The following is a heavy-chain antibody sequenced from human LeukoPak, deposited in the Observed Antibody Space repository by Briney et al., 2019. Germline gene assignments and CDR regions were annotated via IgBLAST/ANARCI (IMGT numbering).Heavy chain of an antibody. CDR1: GFTVSSNY. V-gene: IGHV3-53*01. CDR2: IYSGGST. J-gene: IGHJ4*02. Sequence: GGSLRLSCAASGFTVSSNYMSWVRQAPGKGLEWVSVIYSGGSTYYADSVKGRFTISRDNSKNTLYLQMNSLRAEDTAVYYCERVVSYYDSSGYHNYFDYWGQGTLVTVSS. D-gene: IGHD3-22*01. CDR3: ERVVSYYDSSGYHNYFDY.